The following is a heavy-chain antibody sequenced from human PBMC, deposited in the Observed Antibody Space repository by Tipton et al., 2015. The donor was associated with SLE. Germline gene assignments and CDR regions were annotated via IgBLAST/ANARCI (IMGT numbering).Heavy chain of an antibody. V-gene: IGHV4-31*03. Sequence: TLSLTCTVSGGSISSGGYFWNWVRQHPGKGLEWIGYIYYSGTTYFNPSLQSRITMSVDTSKNQFSLKMSSVTAADTAVYYCARDRSGDWHLDLWRRGTLVSVSS. D-gene: IGHD7-27*01. CDR3: ARDRSGDWHLDL. J-gene: IGHJ2*01. CDR2: IYYSGTT. CDR1: GGSISSGGYF.